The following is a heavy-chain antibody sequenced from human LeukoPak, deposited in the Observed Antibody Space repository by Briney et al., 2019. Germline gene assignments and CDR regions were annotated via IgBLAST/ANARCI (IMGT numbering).Heavy chain of an antibody. CDR3: ARGGSRYYDSSGYYYDY. J-gene: IGHJ4*02. V-gene: IGHV1-2*02. D-gene: IGHD3-22*01. Sequence: ASVKVSCTASGYTFTGYYMHWVRQAPGQGLEWMGWINPNSGGTNYAQKFQGRVTMTRDTSVSTAYMELSRLRSDDTAVYYCARGGSRYYDSSGYYYDYWGQGTLVTVSS. CDR2: INPNSGGT. CDR1: GYTFTGYY.